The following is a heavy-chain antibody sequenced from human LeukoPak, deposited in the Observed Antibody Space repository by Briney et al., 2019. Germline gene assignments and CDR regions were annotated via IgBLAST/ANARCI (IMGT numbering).Heavy chain of an antibody. Sequence: SETLSLTCTVSGGSISISSHYWAWIRQPPGKGLEWIGSMYYTGGTYYNPSLKSRVTISIDTSKNQFSLKLNSVTAADTAVYYCTRLVRYCSTNSCYPFDFWGQGTLVTVSS. CDR1: GGSISISSHY. V-gene: IGHV4-39*01. CDR3: TRLVRYCSTNSCYPFDF. CDR2: MYYTGGT. D-gene: IGHD2-2*01. J-gene: IGHJ4*02.